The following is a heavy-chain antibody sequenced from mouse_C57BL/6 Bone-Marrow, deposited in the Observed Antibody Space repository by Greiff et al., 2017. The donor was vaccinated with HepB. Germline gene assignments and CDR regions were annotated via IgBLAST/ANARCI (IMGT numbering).Heavy chain of an antibody. CDR1: GYTFTSYW. D-gene: IGHD2-4*01. V-gene: IGHV1-52*01. J-gene: IGHJ4*01. Sequence: QVQLKEPGAELVRPGSSVKLSCKASGYTFTSYWMHWVKQRPIQGLEWIGNIDPSDSETHYNQKFKDKATLTVDKSSSTAYMQLSSLTSEDSAVYYCARDSPYYDYDDAMDYWGQGTSVTVSS. CDR2: IDPSDSET. CDR3: ARDSPYYDYDDAMDY.